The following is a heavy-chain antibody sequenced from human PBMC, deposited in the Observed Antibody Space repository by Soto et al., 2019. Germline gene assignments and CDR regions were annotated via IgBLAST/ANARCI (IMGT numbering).Heavy chain of an antibody. J-gene: IGHJ4*02. CDR3: VRESGVAADC. Sequence: ESGGVLVQPGGSLRLSCVASGFTFDSHWMHWVHQAPGEGLVWVSRIKTDGYAAAYADSVKGRFIISRDNTKNTVYLQMNSLRAEDTAVYFCVRESGVAADCWGQGTLVTVSS. CDR2: IKTDGYAA. D-gene: IGHD6-19*01. CDR1: GFTFDSHW. V-gene: IGHV3-74*01.